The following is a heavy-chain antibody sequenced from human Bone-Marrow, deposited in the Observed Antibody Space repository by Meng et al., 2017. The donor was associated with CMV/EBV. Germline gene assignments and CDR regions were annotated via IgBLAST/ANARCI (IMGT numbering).Heavy chain of an antibody. Sequence: GGSLRLSCAVSGFTFSSYEMNWVRQAPGKGLEWVSYISSSGSTIKYADSVKGRFTISRDNAKNSLYLQMNSLRAEDTAVYYCARDKRVVPAAIAHYYGMDVWGQGTTVTVSS. D-gene: IGHD2-2*01. CDR3: ARDKRVVPAAIAHYYGMDV. CDR2: ISSSGSTI. V-gene: IGHV3-48*03. CDR1: GFTFSSYE. J-gene: IGHJ6*02.